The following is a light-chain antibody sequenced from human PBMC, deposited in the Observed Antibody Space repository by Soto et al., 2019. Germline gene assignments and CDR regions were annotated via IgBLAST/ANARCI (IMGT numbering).Light chain of an antibody. V-gene: IGKV1-8*01. CDR1: QGISSY. J-gene: IGKJ2*01. Sequence: AIRMTQSPSSFSASTGDRVTITCRASQGISSYLAWYQQKPGKAPKLLIYALSTLQSGVPSRFSGSGSGTDFTLTISCLHSEDFATYYCQQYYSYPLAFGQGTKLEIK. CDR2: ALS. CDR3: QQYYSYPLA.